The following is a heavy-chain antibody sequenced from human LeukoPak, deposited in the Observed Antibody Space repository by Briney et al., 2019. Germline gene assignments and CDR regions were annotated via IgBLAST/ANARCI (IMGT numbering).Heavy chain of an antibody. D-gene: IGHD3-10*01. V-gene: IGHV3-23*01. CDR2: ISGSGGST. Sequence: GGSLRLSCAASGFTFSSYAMSWVRQAPGKGLEWVSAISGSGGSTYYADSVKGRFTISRDNSKNTLYLQMNSLRAEDTAVYYCAKVDSYYYGAASYERYWGQGTLVTVSS. CDR1: GFTFSSYA. CDR3: AKVDSYYYGAASYERY. J-gene: IGHJ4*02.